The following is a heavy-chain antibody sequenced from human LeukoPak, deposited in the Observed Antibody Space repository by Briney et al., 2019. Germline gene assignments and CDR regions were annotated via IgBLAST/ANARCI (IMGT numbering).Heavy chain of an antibody. CDR1: GFTFDDYA. J-gene: IGHJ4*02. D-gene: IGHD3-3*01. Sequence: GGSLRLSCAASGFTFDDYAMHWVRQAPGEGLGWVSGISRSGVTTYYGDSVKGRFTISRDNSKNTLYLQVNSLRADDTAVYYCAKLFSRYWSGPEGWGQGTLVTVSS. CDR3: AKLFSRYWSGPEG. CDR2: ISRSGVTT. V-gene: IGHV3-23*01.